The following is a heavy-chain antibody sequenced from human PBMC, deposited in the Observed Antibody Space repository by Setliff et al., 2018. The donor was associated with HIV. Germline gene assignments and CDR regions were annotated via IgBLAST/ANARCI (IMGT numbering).Heavy chain of an antibody. V-gene: IGHV4-39*01. CDR2: MHYRGTT. J-gene: IGHJ6*03. CDR3: VRGAPRPAYYYYYYMDV. CDR1: GDSISGNSFF. D-gene: IGHD6-6*01. Sequence: SETLSLTCNVSGDSISGNSFFWGWIRQPPGKGLEWIGSMHYRGTTSYNPSLKSRATIFVDTSKNQFSLKLSPVTATDTAVYYCVRGAPRPAYYYYYYMDVWGKGTTVTVSS.